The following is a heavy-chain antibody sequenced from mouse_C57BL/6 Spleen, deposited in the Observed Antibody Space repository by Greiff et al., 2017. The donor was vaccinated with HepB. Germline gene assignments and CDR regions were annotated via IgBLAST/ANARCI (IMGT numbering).Heavy chain of an antibody. CDR2: INPNNGGT. CDR3: ARSGSSGYGLYAMDY. Sequence: VQLQQSGPELVKPGASVKISCKASGYTFTDYYMNWVKQSHGKSLEWIGDINPNNGGTSYNQKFKGKATLTVDKSSGTAYMELRSLTSEDSAVYYCARSGSSGYGLYAMDYWGQGTSVTVSS. J-gene: IGHJ4*01. V-gene: IGHV1-26*01. D-gene: IGHD3-2*02. CDR1: GYTFTDYY.